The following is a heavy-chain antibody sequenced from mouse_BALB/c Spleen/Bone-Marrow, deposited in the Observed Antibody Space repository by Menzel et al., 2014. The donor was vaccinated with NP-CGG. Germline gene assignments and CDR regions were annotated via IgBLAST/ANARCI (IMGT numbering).Heavy chain of an antibody. D-gene: IGHD2-14*01. Sequence: VQLQQSGAELVVPGASVKMSCKASGYTFTDYWMHWVKQRPGQGLEWIGAIDTSDSYISYNQKFKGKATLTVDESSSTAYMQLSSLTSEDSAVYNGARSDYRYDPLENWGQGTLVTVSA. V-gene: IGHV1-69*01. CDR2: IDTSDSYI. CDR1: GYTFTDYW. J-gene: IGHJ3*01. CDR3: ARSDYRYDPLEN.